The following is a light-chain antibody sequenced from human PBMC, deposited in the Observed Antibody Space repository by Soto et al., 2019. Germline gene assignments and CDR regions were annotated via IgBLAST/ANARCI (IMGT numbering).Light chain of an antibody. V-gene: IGKV4-1*01. CDR3: QQYFNTPS. CDR2: WAS. Sequence: DIVMTQSPESLAVSLGERATINCKSSQSILYSSNNENYLAWYQHKPGQPPKLLIYWASTRESGVPDRFSGSGSGTDFTLTISSLQAEDVAVYYCQQYFNTPSFGQGTKVEIK. J-gene: IGKJ1*01. CDR1: QSILYSSNNENY.